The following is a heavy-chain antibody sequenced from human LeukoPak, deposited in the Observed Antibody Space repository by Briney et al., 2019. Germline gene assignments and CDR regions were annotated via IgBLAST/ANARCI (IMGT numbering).Heavy chain of an antibody. Sequence: SETLSLTCTVSGGSISSGGYYWSWIRQHPGKGLEWIGYIYYSGSTYYNPSLKSRVTISVDTSKNQFSLKLSSVTAADTAVYYCAREGYDCSGSPLLDYWGQGTLVTVPS. CDR1: GGSISSGGYY. V-gene: IGHV4-31*03. CDR2: IYYSGST. J-gene: IGHJ4*02. D-gene: IGHD3-22*01. CDR3: AREGYDCSGSPLLDY.